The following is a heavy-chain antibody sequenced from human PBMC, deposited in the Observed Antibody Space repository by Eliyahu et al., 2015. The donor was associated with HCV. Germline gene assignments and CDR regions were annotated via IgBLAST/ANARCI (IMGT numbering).Heavy chain of an antibody. D-gene: IGHD6-19*01. CDR1: GGTFSSYX. Sequence: QVQLVQSGAEVKKPGSSVKVSCKASGGTFSSYXISWVRQAPGQGLEWMGGIIPIFGTANYAQKFQGRVTITADESTSTAYMELSSLRSEDTAVYYCARVGGVAVAVNRGAFDIWGQGTMVTVSS. CDR2: IIPIFGTA. V-gene: IGHV1-69*01. CDR3: ARVGGVAVAVNRGAFDI. J-gene: IGHJ3*02.